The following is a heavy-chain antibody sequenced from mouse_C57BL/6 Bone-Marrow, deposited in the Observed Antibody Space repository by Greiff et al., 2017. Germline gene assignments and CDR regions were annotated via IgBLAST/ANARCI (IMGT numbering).Heavy chain of an antibody. J-gene: IGHJ2*01. CDR1: GYTFTSYW. Sequence: QVHVKQSGAELVKPGASVKLSCKASGYTFTSYWMHWVKQRPGQGLEWIGMIHPNSGSTNYNEKFKSKATLTVDKSSSTAYMQLSSLTSEDAAVYYCADLLRSYWGQGTTLTVSS. CDR3: ADLLRSY. CDR2: IHPNSGST. V-gene: IGHV1-64*01. D-gene: IGHD1-1*01.